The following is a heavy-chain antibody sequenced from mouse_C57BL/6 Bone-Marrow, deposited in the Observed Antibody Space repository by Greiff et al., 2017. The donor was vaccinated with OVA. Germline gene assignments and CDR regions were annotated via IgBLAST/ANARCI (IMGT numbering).Heavy chain of an antibody. Sequence: QVQLKQSGAELVRPGASVTLSCKASGYTFTDYEMHWVKQTPVHGLEWIGAIDPDTGGTAYNQKFKGKAILTADKSSSTAYMELRSLTSEDSAVYYSTEDDGSSYKAMSDWGEGATGTVTS. D-gene: IGHD1-1*01. V-gene: IGHV1-15*01. CDR3: TEDDGSSYKAMSD. CDR2: IDPDTGGT. CDR1: GYTFTDYE. J-gene: IGHJ2*01.